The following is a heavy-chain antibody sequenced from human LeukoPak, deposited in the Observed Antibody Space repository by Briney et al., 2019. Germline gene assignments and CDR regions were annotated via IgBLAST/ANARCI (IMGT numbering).Heavy chain of an antibody. Sequence: GGSLRLSCAASGFTFSSYGMNWVRQAPGKGLEWVSSISSSSSYIYYADSVKGRFTISRDNAKNSLYLQMNSLRAEDTAVYYCASESPPSYYDSSGYYNWFDPWGQGTLVTVSS. J-gene: IGHJ5*02. CDR1: GFTFSSYG. CDR2: ISSSSSYI. D-gene: IGHD3-22*01. CDR3: ASESPPSYYDSSGYYNWFDP. V-gene: IGHV3-21*01.